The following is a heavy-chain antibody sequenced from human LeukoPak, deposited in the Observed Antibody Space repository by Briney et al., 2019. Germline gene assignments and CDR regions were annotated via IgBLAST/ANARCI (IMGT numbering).Heavy chain of an antibody. CDR3: ASYYYDSSGYYYSWFDP. V-gene: IGHV4-61*02. D-gene: IGHD3-22*01. CDR1: GGSISSGSYY. Sequence: SETLSLTCTVSGGSISSGSYYWSWIRQPAGKGLEWIGRIYTSGSTNYNPSLKSRVTISVDTSKNQFSLKLSSVTAADTAVYYCASYYYDSSGYYYSWFDPWGQGTLVAVSS. CDR2: IYTSGST. J-gene: IGHJ5*02.